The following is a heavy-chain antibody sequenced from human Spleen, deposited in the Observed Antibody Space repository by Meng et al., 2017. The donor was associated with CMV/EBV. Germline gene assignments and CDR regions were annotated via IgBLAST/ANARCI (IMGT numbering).Heavy chain of an antibody. J-gene: IGHJ4*02. CDR1: GYSFTSYW. CDR2: IYPGDSDT. V-gene: IGHV5-51*01. D-gene: IGHD3-10*01. Sequence: QVSCKGSGYSFTSYWIGWVRQMPGKGLEWMGIIYPGDSDTRYSPSFQGQVTISADKSISTAYLQWSSLKASDTAMYYCNLMVRGARFDYWGQGTLVTVSS. CDR3: NLMVRGARFDY.